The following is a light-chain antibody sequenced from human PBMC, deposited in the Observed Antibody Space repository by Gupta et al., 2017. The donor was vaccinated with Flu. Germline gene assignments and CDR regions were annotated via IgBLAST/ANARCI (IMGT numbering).Light chain of an antibody. V-gene: IGKV3-20*01. Sequence: EIVLPQSPGTLSLSPGERATLSCRASQNVDRNFLAWYQQRPGQAPRLLMHGISNRATGVPDRFSGSGSGTDFTLVIATLEPDDLAIYYCQQYSRRPWTFGQGTKVE. CDR3: QQYSRRPWT. J-gene: IGKJ1*01. CDR2: GIS. CDR1: QNVDRNF.